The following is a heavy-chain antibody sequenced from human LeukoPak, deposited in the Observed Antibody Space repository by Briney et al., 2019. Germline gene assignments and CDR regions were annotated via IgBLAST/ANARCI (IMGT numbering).Heavy chain of an antibody. J-gene: IGHJ4*02. V-gene: IGHV4-59*01. CDR1: GGSISSYY. CDR3: ARDADGYNAY. Sequence: SETQSLTCTVSGGSISSYYWSWIRQPPGKGLEWIGYIYYSGSTNYNPSLKSRVTISVDTSKNQFSLKLSSVTAADTAVYYCARDADGYNAYWGQGTLVTVSS. CDR2: IYYSGST. D-gene: IGHD5-24*01.